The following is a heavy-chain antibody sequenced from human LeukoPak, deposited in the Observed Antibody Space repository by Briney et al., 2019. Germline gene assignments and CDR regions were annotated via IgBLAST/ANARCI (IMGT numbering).Heavy chain of an antibody. CDR3: ARLGSKRNYYYYYYMDV. Sequence: SETLSLTCAVYNGSFSGYYWSWIRQPPGKGLEWIGEINHSGSTNYNPPLKSRVTISVDTSKNQFSLKLSSVTAADTAVYYCARLGSKRNYYYYYYMDVWGKGTTVTVSS. CDR2: INHSGST. CDR1: NGSFSGYY. J-gene: IGHJ6*03. D-gene: IGHD2-15*01. V-gene: IGHV4-34*01.